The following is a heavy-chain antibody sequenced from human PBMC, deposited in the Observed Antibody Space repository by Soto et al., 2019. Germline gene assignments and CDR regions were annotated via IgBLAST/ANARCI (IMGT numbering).Heavy chain of an antibody. D-gene: IGHD2-15*01. V-gene: IGHV4-39*01. Sequence: SETLSLTCTVSDGSISSISYYCGWIRQPPGKGLEWIGSIYCSGSTYYNPSLKSRVTISVDTSKNQFSLKLSSVTAADTAVYYCATKRYCSGGSCYDDYWGQGTLVTVSS. CDR1: DGSISSISYY. CDR2: IYCSGST. CDR3: ATKRYCSGGSCYDDY. J-gene: IGHJ4*02.